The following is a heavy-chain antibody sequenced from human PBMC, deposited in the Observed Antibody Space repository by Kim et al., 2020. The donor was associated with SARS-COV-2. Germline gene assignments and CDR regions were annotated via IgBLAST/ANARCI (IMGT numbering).Heavy chain of an antibody. Sequence: GGSLRLSCAASGFTFSTHNMNWVRQAPGKGLEWVAYISRNSGNSGEVFHTDAVRSRFTIYRDIAKNSVKLQMNNLREDETDGDCCARRHLGVGRCRGQGT. V-gene: IGHV3-48*02. CDR2: ISRNSGNSGEV. CDR3: ARRHLGVGRC. CDR1: GFTFSTHN. D-gene: IGHD2-8*01. J-gene: IGHJ4*02.